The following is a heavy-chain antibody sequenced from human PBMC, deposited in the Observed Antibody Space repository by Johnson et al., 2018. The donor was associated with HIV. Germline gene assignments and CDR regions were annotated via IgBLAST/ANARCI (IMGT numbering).Heavy chain of an antibody. J-gene: IGHJ3*02. V-gene: IGHV3-9*01. CDR1: GFTFDDYA. CDR2: ISWNSANI. CDR3: ARDRVWGGEWDNAFDI. D-gene: IGHD1-26*01. Sequence: VQVVESGGGLVQPGRSLRLSCAASGFTFDDYAMHWVRQDPGKGLEWVSGISWNSANIGSAGSVKGRFPISRDNTKNSLYLQMNSLRAEDTAVYYCARDRVWGGEWDNAFDIWGQGTMVTVSS.